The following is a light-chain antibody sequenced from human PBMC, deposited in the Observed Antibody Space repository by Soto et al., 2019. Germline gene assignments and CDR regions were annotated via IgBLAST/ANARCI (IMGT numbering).Light chain of an antibody. CDR1: ESISNR. CDR2: DAS. CDR3: QQYNYYRT. J-gene: IGKJ1*01. Sequence: DIQMTQSPSSLSAYVGDRVTITCRASESISNRLNWYQQQPGKAPKLLIYDASTLESGVPSRFSGSGSGTEFTLTISSLQPDDFATYYCQQYNYYRTFGQGTKVDIK. V-gene: IGKV1-5*01.